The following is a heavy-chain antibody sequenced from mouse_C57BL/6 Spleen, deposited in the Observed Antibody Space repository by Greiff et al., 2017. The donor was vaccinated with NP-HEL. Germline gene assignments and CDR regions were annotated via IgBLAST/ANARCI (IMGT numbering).Heavy chain of an antibody. Sequence: EVQGVESGGGLVQPGGSLKLSCAASGFTFSSYTMSWVRQTPEKRLEWVATISGGGGNTYYPDSVKGRFTISRDNAKNTLYLQMSSLRSEDTALYYCARHKGGFDYWGQGTTLTVSS. CDR2: ISGGGGNT. V-gene: IGHV5-9*01. J-gene: IGHJ2*01. CDR1: GFTFSSYT. CDR3: ARHKGGFDY.